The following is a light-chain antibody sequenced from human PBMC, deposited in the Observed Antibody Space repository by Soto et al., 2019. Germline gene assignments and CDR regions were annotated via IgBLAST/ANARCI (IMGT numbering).Light chain of an antibody. CDR3: QQYNNWAPAWT. CDR2: GAS. CDR1: QSVRSN. V-gene: IGKV3-15*01. J-gene: IGKJ1*01. Sequence: DIVITQSPATLSVSPGERATLSCRASQSVRSNLASYQQKPGQSPRLLIYGASTRATGIPARFSGSGSGTQFTLTISSLQSEDFAVYYCQQYNNWAPAWTFGQGTKVDIK.